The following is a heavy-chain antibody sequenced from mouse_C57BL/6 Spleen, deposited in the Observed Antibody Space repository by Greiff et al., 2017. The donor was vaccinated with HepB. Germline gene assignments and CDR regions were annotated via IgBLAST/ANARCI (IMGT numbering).Heavy chain of an antibody. V-gene: IGHV5-17*01. CDR2: ISSGSSTI. CDR3: ARGITTVVATGYFDY. J-gene: IGHJ2*01. CDR1: GFTFSDYG. D-gene: IGHD1-1*01. Sequence: EVKVVESGGGLVKPGGSLKLSCAASGFTFSDYGMHWVRQAPEKGLEWVAYISSGSSTIYYADTVKGRFTISRDNAKNTLFLQMTSLRSEDTAMYYCARGITTVVATGYFDYWGQGTTLTVSS.